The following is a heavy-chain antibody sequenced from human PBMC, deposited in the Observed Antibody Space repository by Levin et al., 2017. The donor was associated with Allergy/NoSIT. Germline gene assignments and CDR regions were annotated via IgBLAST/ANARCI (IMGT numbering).Heavy chain of an antibody. J-gene: IGHJ4*02. D-gene: IGHD6-19*01. Sequence: GESLKISCAASGFTFNYAWMSWVRQAPGKGLEWVGRIKSKTDGGTTDYAAPVKGRFTISRDDAKNTLYLEMNSLKTEDTAVYYCTTGIGSGWYQPLDYWGQGTLVTVSS. V-gene: IGHV3-15*01. CDR3: TTGIGSGWYQPLDY. CDR1: GFTFNYAW. CDR2: IKSKTDGGTT.